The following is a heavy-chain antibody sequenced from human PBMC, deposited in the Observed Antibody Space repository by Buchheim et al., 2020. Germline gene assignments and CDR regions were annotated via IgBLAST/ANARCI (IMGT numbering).Heavy chain of an antibody. CDR1: GFTVSDHY. Sequence: VQLVESGGGLVQPGGSLRLSCAASGFTVSDHYMDWVRQAPGKGLEWVGRTRDKAHSYTTEYAASVKGRFTISRDDSENSLHLQMNSLKTEDTAVYYCARASPYSGNYYFDFWGQGTL. J-gene: IGHJ4*02. CDR2: TRDKAHSYTT. V-gene: IGHV3-72*01. D-gene: IGHD1-26*01. CDR3: ARASPYSGNYYFDF.